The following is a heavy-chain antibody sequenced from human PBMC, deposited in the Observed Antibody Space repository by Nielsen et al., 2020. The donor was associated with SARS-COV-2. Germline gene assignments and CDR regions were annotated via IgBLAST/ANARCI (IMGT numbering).Heavy chain of an antibody. CDR3: AKDTSSFDY. J-gene: IGHJ4*02. D-gene: IGHD2/OR15-2a*01. CDR2: ISSSSSYI. V-gene: IGHV3-21*04. Sequence: GESLKISCAASGFTFSSYSMNWVRQAPGKGLEWVSSISSSSSYIYYADSVKGRFTISRDNSKNTLYLQMNSLRAEDTAVYYCAKDTSSFDYWSQGTLVTVSS. CDR1: GFTFSSYS.